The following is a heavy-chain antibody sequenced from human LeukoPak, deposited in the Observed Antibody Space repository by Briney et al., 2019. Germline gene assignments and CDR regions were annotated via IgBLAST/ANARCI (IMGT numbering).Heavy chain of an antibody. CDR2: VHLNGAT. D-gene: IGHD1-26*01. J-gene: IGHJ4*02. V-gene: IGHV4-4*02. CDR1: GXSITTTNG. Sequence: PSETLSLTCAVSGXSITTTNGWSWVRQPPGKGLEWIGEVHLNGATNYNPSLESRFSMSIDKSNNHLSLEVTSVTAADTAMYYCTRESGAFSPFGFWGQGTLVTVSS. CDR3: TRESGAFSPFGF.